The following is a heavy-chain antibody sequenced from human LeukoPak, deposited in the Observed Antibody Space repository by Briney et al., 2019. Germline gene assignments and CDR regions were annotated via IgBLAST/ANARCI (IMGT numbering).Heavy chain of an antibody. J-gene: IGHJ4*02. CDR3: ARDSVNYDSSGPTDY. CDR1: GGSISSYY. Sequence: SETLSLTCTVSGGSISSYYWSWIRQPAGKGLEWIGRIYTSGSTNYNPSLKSRVTMSVDTSKNQFSLKLSSVTAADTAVYYCARDSVNYDSSGPTDYWGQGTLVTVSS. V-gene: IGHV4-4*07. CDR2: IYTSGST. D-gene: IGHD3-22*01.